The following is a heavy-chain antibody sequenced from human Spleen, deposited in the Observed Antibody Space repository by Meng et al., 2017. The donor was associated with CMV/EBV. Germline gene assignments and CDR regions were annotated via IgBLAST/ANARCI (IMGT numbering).Heavy chain of an antibody. CDR1: GGSISSYY. CDR3: ARYSSGWYYFNY. Sequence: SETLSLTCTVSGGSISSYYWSWIRQPPGKGLEWIGYIYYSGSTNYNPSLKSRVTISVDTSKNQFSLKLSSVTAADTAVYYCARYSSGWYYFNYCGQGTLVTVSS. J-gene: IGHJ4*02. V-gene: IGHV4-59*01. D-gene: IGHD6-19*01. CDR2: IYYSGST.